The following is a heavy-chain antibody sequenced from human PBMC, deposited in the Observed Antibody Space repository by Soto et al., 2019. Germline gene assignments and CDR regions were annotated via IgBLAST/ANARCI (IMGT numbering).Heavy chain of an antibody. CDR3: ARQVYGIVLMVYALRPEEPSNIYYYYGMDV. J-gene: IGHJ6*02. CDR2: IYYSGST. Sequence: QLQLQESGPGLVKPSETLSLTCTVSGGSISSSSYYWGWIRQPPGKGLEWIGSIYYSGSTYYNPSLKSRVTISVDTSKNQFSLKLSSVTAADTAVYYCARQVYGIVLMVYALRPEEPSNIYYYYGMDVWGQGTTVTVSS. V-gene: IGHV4-39*01. D-gene: IGHD2-8*01. CDR1: GGSISSSSYY.